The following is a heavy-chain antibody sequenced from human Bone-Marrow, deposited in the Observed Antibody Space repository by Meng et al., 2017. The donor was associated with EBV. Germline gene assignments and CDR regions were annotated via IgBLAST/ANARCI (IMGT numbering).Heavy chain of an antibody. CDR1: CNTFPSVG. CDR3: VTGGGGSYLHWFDA. CDR2: TSVYKVNT. V-gene: IGHV1-18*01. J-gene: IGHJ5*02. Sequence: VMKIVASLKDSSRTVCNTFPSVGISWVRQPPGQGLDWMEGTSVYKVNTTNAQKLQGRVTMTTDTSTSTAYLELRSLISDDTAVYYCVTGGGGSYLHWFDAWGQGTLVTVSS. D-gene: IGHD1-26*01.